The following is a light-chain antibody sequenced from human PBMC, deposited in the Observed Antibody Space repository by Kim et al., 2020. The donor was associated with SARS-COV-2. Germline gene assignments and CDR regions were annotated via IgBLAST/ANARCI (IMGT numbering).Light chain of an antibody. CDR1: RRRRYY. J-gene: IGLJ2*01. CDR3: NARDSSLNR. CDR2: GKN. V-gene: IGLV3-19*01. Sequence: ALGQTGRSTCQGNRRRRYYASWYQQRPGQAPVLVIYGKNNRPSGIQDRFSGSSSRNTASLTITGAQAEDEADYYCNARDSSLNRFGGGTQLTVL.